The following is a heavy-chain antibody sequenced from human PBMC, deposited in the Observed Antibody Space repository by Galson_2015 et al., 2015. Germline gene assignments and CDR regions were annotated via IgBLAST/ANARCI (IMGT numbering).Heavy chain of an antibody. CDR3: ARVMVVVVPVLDP. Sequence: SVKVSCKASGGTFSSYAISWVRQAPGQGLEWMGGIIPIFGTANYAQKFQGRVTITADESTSTAYMELGSLRSEDTAVYYCARVMVVVVPVLDPWGQGTLVTVSS. J-gene: IGHJ5*02. CDR2: IIPIFGTA. CDR1: GGTFSSYA. V-gene: IGHV1-69*13. D-gene: IGHD2-2*01.